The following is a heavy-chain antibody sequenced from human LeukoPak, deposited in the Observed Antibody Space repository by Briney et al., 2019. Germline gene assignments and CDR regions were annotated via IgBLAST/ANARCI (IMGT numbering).Heavy chain of an antibody. Sequence: SETLSLTCTVSGGSISSYYWSWIRQPPGKGLEWIGYIYYSGSTNYNPSLKSRVTISVDTSKNQFSLKLSSVTAADTAVYYCARVGDGYNYDYWGQGTLVTVSS. CDR2: IYYSGST. J-gene: IGHJ4*02. V-gene: IGHV4-59*01. D-gene: IGHD5-24*01. CDR3: ARVGDGYNYDY. CDR1: GGSISSYY.